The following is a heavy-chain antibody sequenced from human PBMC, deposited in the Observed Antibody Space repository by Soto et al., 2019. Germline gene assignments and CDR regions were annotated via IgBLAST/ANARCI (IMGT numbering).Heavy chain of an antibody. CDR2: NKNKADSYTT. Sequence: EVQLVESGGGLVQPGGSLRLSCAASGFTFSDHYMDWVRQAPGKGLEWVGRNKNKADSYTTEYAASVKGRFTISRDGSKNSWFLQMNSLKTEDTAVYYCTVWGSGNDFGAAWGQGILVTVSS. CDR1: GFTFSDHY. D-gene: IGHD3-10*01. V-gene: IGHV3-72*01. CDR3: TVWGSGNDFGAA. J-gene: IGHJ4*02.